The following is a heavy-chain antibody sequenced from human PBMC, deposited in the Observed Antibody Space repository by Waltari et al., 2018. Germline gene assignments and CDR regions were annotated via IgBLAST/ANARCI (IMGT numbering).Heavy chain of an antibody. J-gene: IGHJ4*02. CDR3: TSTGKWDPTGFDY. V-gene: IGHV3-15*01. D-gene: IGHD1-26*01. CDR2: IKSKTDGGTT. CDR1: GFTFSHAW. Sequence: EVQLVESGGGLVKPGGSLRLSCAASGFTFSHAWMSCARQAPGKGLEWVGRIKSKTDGGTTDYAAPVKGRFTISRDDSKNTLYLQMNSLKTEDTAVYYCTSTGKWDPTGFDYWGQGTLVTVSS.